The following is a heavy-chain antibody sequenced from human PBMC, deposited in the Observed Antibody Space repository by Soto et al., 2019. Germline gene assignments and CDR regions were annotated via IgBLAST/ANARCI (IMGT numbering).Heavy chain of an antibody. J-gene: IGHJ4*02. V-gene: IGHV1-18*01. CDR1: GYTFTSYG. CDR3: ARDIVLEPLWDY. Sequence: QVQLVQSGAEVKKPGASVKVSCKASGYTFTSYGISWVRQAPGQGLEWMGWISAYNVNTNYAQKLQGRVTMTTDTATSTAYIELRSLRSDDSAVYYCARDIVLEPLWDYWGPGTLFTVSS. CDR2: ISAYNVNT. D-gene: IGHD3-16*02.